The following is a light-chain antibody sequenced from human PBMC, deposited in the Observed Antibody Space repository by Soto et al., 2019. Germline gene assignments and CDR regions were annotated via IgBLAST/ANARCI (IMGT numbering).Light chain of an antibody. CDR1: QSVSRSY. CDR2: GAS. V-gene: IGKV3-20*01. Sequence: EIVLTQSPGTLSLSPGERATLSCRASQSVSRSYLAWYQQKPGQAPRLLIYGASSRATGIPDRFSGSGSGTDFTLTISRLEPEDFAVYYCQQYGSSPVTFGPGTKVDIK. CDR3: QQYGSSPVT. J-gene: IGKJ3*01.